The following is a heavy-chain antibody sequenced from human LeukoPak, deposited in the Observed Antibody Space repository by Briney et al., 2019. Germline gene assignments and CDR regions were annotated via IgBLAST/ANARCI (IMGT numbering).Heavy chain of an antibody. CDR3: ARVFGNWFDP. Sequence: SETLSLTCTVSGYSISSGYYWGWIRQPPGKGLEWIGSIYRSGSTYYNPSLKSRVTISVDTSKNQFSLKLSSVTAADTAVYYCARVFGNWFDPWGQGTLVTVSS. CDR2: IYRSGST. D-gene: IGHD3-10*01. CDR1: GYSISSGYY. V-gene: IGHV4-38-2*02. J-gene: IGHJ5*02.